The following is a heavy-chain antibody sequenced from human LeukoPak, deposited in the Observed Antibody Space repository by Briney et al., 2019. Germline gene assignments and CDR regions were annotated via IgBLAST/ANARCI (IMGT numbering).Heavy chain of an antibody. V-gene: IGHV3-48*04. J-gene: IGHJ6*04. CDR2: ISSSPTTI. CDR3: AELGITMIGGV. CDR1: GFTFSNYA. Sequence: GGSLRLSCAASGFTFSNYAMSWVRQAPGKGLEWVSSISSSPTTIHYADSVKGRFTISRDNAKNSLYLQMNSLRAEDTAVYYCAELGITMIGGVWGKGTTVTISS. D-gene: IGHD3-10*02.